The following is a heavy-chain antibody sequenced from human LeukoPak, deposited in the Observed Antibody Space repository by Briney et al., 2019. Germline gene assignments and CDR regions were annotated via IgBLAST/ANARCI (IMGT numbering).Heavy chain of an antibody. J-gene: IGHJ4*02. CDR3: ARRSMRCSGGSCYPRYFDY. V-gene: IGHV4-34*01. CDR2: INHSGST. D-gene: IGHD2-15*01. Sequence: PSETLSLTCAVYGGSFSGYYWSWIRQPPGKGLEWIGEINHSGSTNYNPSLKSRVTISVDTSKNQFSLKLSSVTAADTAVYYCARRSMRCSGGSCYPRYFDYWGQGTLVTVSS. CDR1: GGSFSGYY.